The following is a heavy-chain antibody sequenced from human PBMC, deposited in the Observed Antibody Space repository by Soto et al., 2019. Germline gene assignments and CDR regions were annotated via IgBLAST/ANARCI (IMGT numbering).Heavy chain of an antibody. V-gene: IGHV3-23*01. CDR1: GFTFSSYA. CDR2: ISAGGGST. CDR3: AKYSDRNLDY. Sequence: GGSLRLSCAASGFTFSSYAMSWVRQAPGKGLEWVSAISAGGGSTYYADSVKGRFTISRDNSQNTLYLQMHSLRAEDTAVYYCAKYSDRNLDYWGQGALVTVSS. D-gene: IGHD2-15*01. J-gene: IGHJ4*02.